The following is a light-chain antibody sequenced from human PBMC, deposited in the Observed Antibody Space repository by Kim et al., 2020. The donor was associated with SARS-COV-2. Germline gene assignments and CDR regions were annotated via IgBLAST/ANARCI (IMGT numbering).Light chain of an antibody. CDR3: QQYGSSSYT. V-gene: IGKV3-20*01. CDR1: QSVSSSY. Sequence: EIVLTQSPGTLSLSPGERATLSCRASQSVSSSYLASYQQKPGQAPRLLIYGASSRATGIPDRFSGSGSGTDFTLTISRLEPEDFAVYYCQQYGSSSYTFGQGTKLEI. J-gene: IGKJ2*01. CDR2: GAS.